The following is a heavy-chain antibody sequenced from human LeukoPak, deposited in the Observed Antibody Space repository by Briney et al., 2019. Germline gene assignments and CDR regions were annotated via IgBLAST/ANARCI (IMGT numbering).Heavy chain of an antibody. V-gene: IGHV1-2*02. CDR1: GYTFTGYY. CDR2: INPNSGGT. J-gene: IGHJ4*02. Sequence: GASVKVSCKASGYTFTGYYMHWVRQAPGQGLEWMGWINPNSGGTNYAQKFQGRVTMTRDTSISTAYMELSRLRSGDTAVYYCAREYLVGAMPDYWGQGTLVTVSS. D-gene: IGHD1-26*01. CDR3: AREYLVGAMPDY.